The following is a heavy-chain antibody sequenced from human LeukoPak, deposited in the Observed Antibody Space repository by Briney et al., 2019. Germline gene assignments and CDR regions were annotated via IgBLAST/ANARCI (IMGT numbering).Heavy chain of an antibody. CDR3: ARPLGSTAAFDY. CDR2: IYYSGST. V-gene: IGHV4-59*01. D-gene: IGHD3-16*01. CDR1: GGSISSYY. J-gene: IGHJ4*02. Sequence: SETLSLTCTVSGGSISSYYWSWIRQPPGKGLEWIGYIYYSGSTNYNPSLKSRVTISVDTSKNQFSLKLSSVTAADTAVYYCARPLGSTAAFDYWGQGTLVTVSS.